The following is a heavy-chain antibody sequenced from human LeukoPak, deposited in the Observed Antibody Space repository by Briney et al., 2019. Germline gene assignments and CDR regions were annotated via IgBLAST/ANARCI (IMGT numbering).Heavy chain of an antibody. CDR2: LSSGGTP. Sequence: GGSLRLSCVASGFTVSSNYMSWVRQAPGKGLEWVSVLSSGGTPYYADSVKGRFTISRDNAKDTLYLQMNRLRAEDAAVYYCARGTYWFDPWGQGTLVTVSS. J-gene: IGHJ5*02. V-gene: IGHV3-53*01. CDR3: ARGTYWFDP. CDR1: GFTVSSNY.